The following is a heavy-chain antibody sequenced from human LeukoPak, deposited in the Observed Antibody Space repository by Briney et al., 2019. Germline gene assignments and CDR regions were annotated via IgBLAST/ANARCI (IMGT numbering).Heavy chain of an antibody. J-gene: IGHJ4*02. V-gene: IGHV3-23*01. CDR2: ISNNGGYT. Sequence: QSGGSLRLSCAASGFTFSRSAMSWVRQAPGKGLEWVSAISNNGGYTYYADSVQGRFTISRDNSKSTLCLQMNSLRAEDTAVYYCAKEGPAYYYDSSGYYISHPGFGYWGQGTLVTVSS. CDR3: AKEGPAYYYDSSGYYISHPGFGY. CDR1: GFTFSRSA. D-gene: IGHD3-22*01.